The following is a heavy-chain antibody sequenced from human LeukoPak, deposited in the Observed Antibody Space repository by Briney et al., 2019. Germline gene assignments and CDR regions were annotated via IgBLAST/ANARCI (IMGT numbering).Heavy chain of an antibody. D-gene: IGHD5-18*01. CDR1: GGSMSSGGYY. CDR3: ARELRYSYGLFDY. CDR2: IYYSGST. V-gene: IGHV4-31*03. Sequence: PSETLSLTCTVSGGSMSSGGYYWSWIRQHPGKGLEWIGYIYYSGSTYYNPSLKSRVTISVDTSKNQFSLKLSSVTAADTAVYYCARELRYSYGLFDYWGQGTRVTVSS. J-gene: IGHJ4*02.